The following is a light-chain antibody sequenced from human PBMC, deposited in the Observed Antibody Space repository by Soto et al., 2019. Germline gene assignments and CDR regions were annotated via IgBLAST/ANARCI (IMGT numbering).Light chain of an antibody. CDR1: SSDVGSSNF. CDR2: DVS. CDR3: SSYTSSSTWV. V-gene: IGLV2-14*03. Sequence: QPVLTQPASVSDSPGQSITISCTGTSSDVGSSNFVSWYQHHPGRAPKLMIYDVSNRPSGVSNRFSGSKSGNTASLTISGLQSEDEADYYCSSYTSSSTWVFGGGTKLTVL. J-gene: IGLJ3*02.